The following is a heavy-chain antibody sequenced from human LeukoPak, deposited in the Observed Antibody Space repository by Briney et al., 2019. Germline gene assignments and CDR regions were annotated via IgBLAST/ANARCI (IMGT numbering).Heavy chain of an antibody. J-gene: IGHJ3*02. CDR1: GFTFSSYA. D-gene: IGHD6-13*01. CDR2: ISSSSSYI. CDR3: ARRIAAAASDAFDI. V-gene: IGHV3-21*01. Sequence: GGSLRLSCAASGFTFSSYAMSWVRQAPGKGLEWVSSISSSSSYIYYADSVKGRFTISRDNAKNSLYLQMNSLRAEDTAVYYCARRIAAAASDAFDIWGQGTMVTVSS.